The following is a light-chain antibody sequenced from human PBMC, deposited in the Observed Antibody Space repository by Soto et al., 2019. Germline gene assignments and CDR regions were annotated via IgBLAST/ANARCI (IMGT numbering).Light chain of an antibody. CDR3: SSYTSSSTPYV. J-gene: IGLJ1*01. CDR1: SSDIGGYNY. CDR2: DVS. V-gene: IGLV2-14*01. Sequence: QSVLTQPASVSGSPGQSITIFCTGTSSDIGGYNYVSWYQQHPGKAPKLMIYDVSNRPSGVSNRFSGSKSGNTAFLTISGLQAEDEADYYCSSYTSSSTPYVFGTGTKVTVL.